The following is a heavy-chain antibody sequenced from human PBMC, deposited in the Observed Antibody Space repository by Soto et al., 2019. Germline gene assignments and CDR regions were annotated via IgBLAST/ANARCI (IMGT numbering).Heavy chain of an antibody. D-gene: IGHD2-2*02. CDR2: ISAYNGNT. CDR3: ARAGGYCSSTSCYRNWFDP. CDR1: GYTFTSYG. V-gene: IGHV1-18*04. Sequence: QVQLVQSGAEVKKPGASVKVSCKASGYTFTSYGISWVRQAPGQGLEWMGWISAYNGNTNYEQKLQGRVTMTTDTSTSTAYMELRSLRSDDTAVYYCARAGGYCSSTSCYRNWFDPWGQGTLVTVSS. J-gene: IGHJ5*02.